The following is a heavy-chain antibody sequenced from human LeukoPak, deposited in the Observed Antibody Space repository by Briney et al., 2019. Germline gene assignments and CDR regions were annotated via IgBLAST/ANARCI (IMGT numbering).Heavy chain of an antibody. CDR2: VNWNGAIV. CDR3: VRDGCSGAPCYFFDY. Sequence: GGSLRLSCAASGFDIHYYGMHWVRHAPGKGLEWVSGVNWNGAIVNYGDSVKGRFTISRDNAKNSLYLQMNSLTAEDTALYYCVRDGCSGAPCYFFDYWGQGTLVTVSS. V-gene: IGHV3-9*01. D-gene: IGHD2-15*01. CDR1: GFDIHYYG. J-gene: IGHJ4*02.